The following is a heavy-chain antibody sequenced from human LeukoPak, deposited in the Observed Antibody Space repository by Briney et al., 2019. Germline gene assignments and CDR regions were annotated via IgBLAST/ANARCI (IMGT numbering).Heavy chain of an antibody. Sequence: GASVKVSCKASGYTFTGYYVHWVRQAAGQGLEWMGWINPSSGGTNYAQKFQGRVTMTRDTSISTAFMEVSSLRSDDTAVYYCAREARVETRGQFDPWGQGTLVTVSS. V-gene: IGHV1-2*02. CDR2: INPSSGGT. CDR3: AREARVETRGQFDP. J-gene: IGHJ5*02. CDR1: GYTFTGYY. D-gene: IGHD4-23*01.